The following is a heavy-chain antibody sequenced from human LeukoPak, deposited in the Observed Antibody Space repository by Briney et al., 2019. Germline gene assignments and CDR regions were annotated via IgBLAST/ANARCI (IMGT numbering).Heavy chain of an antibody. CDR2: IKSKTDGGTT. Sequence: GGSLRLSCAASGFTFSNAWMSWVRQAPGKGLEWVGRIKSKTDGGTTDYAAPVKGRFTISRDDSKNTLYLQMNSLKTEDTAVYYCTTREGGFGLLAIDYWGQGTLVTVSS. V-gene: IGHV3-15*01. CDR3: TTREGGFGLLAIDY. J-gene: IGHJ4*02. D-gene: IGHD3-22*01. CDR1: GFTFSNAW.